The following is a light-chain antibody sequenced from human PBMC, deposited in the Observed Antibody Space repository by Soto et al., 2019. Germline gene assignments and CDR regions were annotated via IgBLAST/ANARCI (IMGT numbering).Light chain of an antibody. CDR2: DAS. CDR1: QSVSSY. V-gene: IGKV3-11*01. J-gene: IGKJ1*01. Sequence: EIVLTQSPAILSMSPGERATLSCRASQSVSSYFAWYQQKPGQAPSLLIYDASNRATGVPARFSGSGSGTDFTLTISSLEPEDFAVYYCQQRRYWPVTFGHGTKVEIK. CDR3: QQRRYWPVT.